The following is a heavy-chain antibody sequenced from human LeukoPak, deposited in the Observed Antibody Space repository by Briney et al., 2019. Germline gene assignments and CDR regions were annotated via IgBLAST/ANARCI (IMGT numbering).Heavy chain of an antibody. J-gene: IGHJ5*02. CDR3: ATTYYDFWSGYSLGWFDP. Sequence: PSETLSLTCAVYGGSFSGYYWSWIRQPPGKGLEWIGEINHSGSTNYNPSPKSRVTISVDTSKNQFSLKLSSVTAADTAVYYCATTYYDFWSGYSLGWFDPWGQGTLVTVSS. V-gene: IGHV4-34*01. D-gene: IGHD3-3*01. CDR2: INHSGST. CDR1: GGSFSGYY.